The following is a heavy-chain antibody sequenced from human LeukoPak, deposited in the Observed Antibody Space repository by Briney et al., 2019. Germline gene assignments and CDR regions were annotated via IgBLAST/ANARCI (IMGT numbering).Heavy chain of an antibody. V-gene: IGHV3-30*18. CDR2: ISNDGGSI. Sequence: KSGGSLRLSCAASGFTFSSYAMSWVRQAPGKGLEWVAVISNDGGSIHYVDSVKGRFTISRDNFKKTLYLQMNSLRAEDTAVYYCAKGYGGDSGYDYLFENWGQGTLVTVSS. CDR1: GFTFSSYA. D-gene: IGHD5-12*01. J-gene: IGHJ4*02. CDR3: AKGYGGDSGYDYLFEN.